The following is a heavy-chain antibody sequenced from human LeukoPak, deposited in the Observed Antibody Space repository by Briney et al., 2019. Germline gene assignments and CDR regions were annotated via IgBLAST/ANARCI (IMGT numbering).Heavy chain of an antibody. D-gene: IGHD3-9*01. V-gene: IGHV1-2*02. CDR2: INPNSGGT. CDR3: ARVLRYFDSNRYYYYGMDV. CDR1: GYTFTGYY. Sequence: GASVKVSCKASGYTFTGYYMHWVRQAPGQGLEWMGWINPNSGGTNYAQKFQGRVTITADESTSTAYMELSSLRSEDTAVYYCARVLRYFDSNRYYYYGMDVWGQGTTVTVSS. J-gene: IGHJ6*02.